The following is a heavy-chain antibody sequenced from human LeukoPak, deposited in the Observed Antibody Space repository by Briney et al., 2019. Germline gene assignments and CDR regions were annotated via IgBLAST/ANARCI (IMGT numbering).Heavy chain of an antibody. CDR1: GDSVSSNGAA. V-gene: IGHV6-1*01. J-gene: IGHJ4*02. D-gene: IGHD3-3*01. Sequence: SQTLSLTCAISGDSVSSNGAAWDWIRQSPSRGLEWLGRTYYRSQQWYSDYAPSVKCRITINADTSQNQFSLHLNSVTPEDTAVYYCGRETDFGVVTNWGQGTLVTVSS. CDR2: TYYRSQQWYS. CDR3: GRETDFGVVTN.